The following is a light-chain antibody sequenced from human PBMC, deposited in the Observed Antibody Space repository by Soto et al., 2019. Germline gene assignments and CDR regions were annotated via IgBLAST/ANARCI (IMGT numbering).Light chain of an antibody. J-gene: IGKJ1*01. CDR3: QQYGSSGT. Sequence: IVMAQSPAALAVPPGERRTLSCRASQNIYSNVAWYQQRPGQAPRLLIYRASTRATGIPARFSGSGSGTDFTLTISRLEPEDFAVYYCQQYGSSGTFGQGTKVDIK. CDR2: RAS. CDR1: QNIYSN. V-gene: IGKV3-15*01.